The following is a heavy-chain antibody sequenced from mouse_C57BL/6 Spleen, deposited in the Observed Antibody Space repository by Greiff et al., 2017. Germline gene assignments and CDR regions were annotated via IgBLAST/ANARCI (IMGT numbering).Heavy chain of an antibody. J-gene: IGHJ3*01. V-gene: IGHV1-53*01. CDR1: GYTFTSYW. D-gene: IGHD3-3*01. Sequence: QVPLTQPGTELVKPGASVKLSCKASGYTFTSYWMHWVKQRPGQGLEWIGNINPSNGGTNYNEKFKSKATRTVDKASSTAYRQLSSLTSADSAVYYWARGRDVAYWGQGTLVTVSA. CDR3: ARGRDVAY. CDR2: INPSNGGT.